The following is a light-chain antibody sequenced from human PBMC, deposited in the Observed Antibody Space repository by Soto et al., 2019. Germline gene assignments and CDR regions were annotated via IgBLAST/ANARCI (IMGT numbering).Light chain of an antibody. CDR3: ALYMGSGIWV. CDR2: STN. J-gene: IGLJ3*02. V-gene: IGLV8-61*01. CDR1: SSSVSTSYY. Sequence: QTVVTQEPTFSVSPGRTVTLTCGLSSSSVSTSYYPSWYLQTPGQAPRTLIYSTNTRSSGVPDRFSGSILGNKAALTITGAQADDEADYYCALYMGSGIWVFGGGTKLTVL.